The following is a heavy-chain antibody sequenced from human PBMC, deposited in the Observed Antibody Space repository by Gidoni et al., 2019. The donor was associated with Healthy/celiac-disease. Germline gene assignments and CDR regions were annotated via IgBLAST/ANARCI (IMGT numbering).Heavy chain of an antibody. Sequence: QVQLVQSGAEVKKPGASVKVSCKASGYTFTSSGISWVRQAPGQGLEWMGWISAYNGNTNYAQKLQGRVTMTTDTSTSTAYMELRSLRSDDTAVYYCARAEAGSYTLFSPLTFDPWGQGTLVTVSS. D-gene: IGHD3-10*01. J-gene: IGHJ5*02. CDR1: GYTFTSSG. CDR3: ARAEAGSYTLFSPLTFDP. V-gene: IGHV1-18*01. CDR2: ISAYNGNT.